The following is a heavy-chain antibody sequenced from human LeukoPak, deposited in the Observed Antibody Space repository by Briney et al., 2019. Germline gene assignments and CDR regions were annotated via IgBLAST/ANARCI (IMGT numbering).Heavy chain of an antibody. CDR2: ISDSGGRT. CDR3: APDLSASDWSVDY. Sequence: GGSLRLSCAASGFTFPNYALSWVRQAPGMGLEWVSVISDSGGRTYYADSVKGRFTISRDNSQNTLYLQMNSLRAEDTALYYCAPDLSASDWSVDYWGQGTLVNV. V-gene: IGHV3-23*01. D-gene: IGHD3-9*01. J-gene: IGHJ4*02. CDR1: GFTFPNYA.